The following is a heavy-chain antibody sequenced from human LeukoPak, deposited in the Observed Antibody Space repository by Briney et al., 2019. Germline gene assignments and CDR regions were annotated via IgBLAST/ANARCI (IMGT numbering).Heavy chain of an antibody. CDR1: GGTFSSYA. Sequence: ASVKVSCKASGGTFSSYAISWVRQAPGQGLEWMGGIIPIFGTANYAQKFQGRVTITTDESTSTAYMELSSLRSEDTAVYYCASGVVVTNNWFDPSGQGTLVTVCS. V-gene: IGHV1-69*05. D-gene: IGHD2-15*01. CDR3: ASGVVVTNNWFDP. J-gene: IGHJ5*02. CDR2: IIPIFGTA.